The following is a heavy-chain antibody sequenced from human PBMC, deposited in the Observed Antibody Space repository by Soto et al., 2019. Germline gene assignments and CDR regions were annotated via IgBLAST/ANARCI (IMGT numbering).Heavy chain of an antibody. J-gene: IGHJ3*02. CDR3: AREGVYSDYGDAFDM. CDR2: ISGSGGVT. Sequence: EVQLLGSGGGLVQPGGSLRISCAASGFTFSSNAMSWVRQAPGKGLEWVSHISGSGGVTYYADSVKGRFTISRDNSKNTLNLEMNRLRVEDTAVYYCAREGVYSDYGDAFDMWGQGTMVTVSS. V-gene: IGHV3-23*01. CDR1: GFTFSSNA. D-gene: IGHD5-12*01.